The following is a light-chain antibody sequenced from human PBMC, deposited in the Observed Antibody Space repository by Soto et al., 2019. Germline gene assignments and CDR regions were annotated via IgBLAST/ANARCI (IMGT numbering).Light chain of an antibody. J-gene: IGKJ4*01. CDR3: LQDYSFPRT. CDR2: DAS. V-gene: IGKV1-6*02. CDR1: QGIRNE. Sequence: AIQVTQSQPSLSASVADTVTITCRASQGIRNELSLYQQEPGNAPKLLFYDASSLQSGVPSRFSGSGSGTDFTLTISSLQPEDCATYYCLQDYSFPRTFGGGTKVDSK.